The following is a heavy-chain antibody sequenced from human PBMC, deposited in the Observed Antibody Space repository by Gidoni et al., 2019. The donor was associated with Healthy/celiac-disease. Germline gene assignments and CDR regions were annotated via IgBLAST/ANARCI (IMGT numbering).Heavy chain of an antibody. Sequence: EVQLVASGGGLVQPGGALRLSCAASGFTFSSYAMNWVRQAPGKGLEWVSYISSSGSTIYYADSVKGRFTISRDNAKNSLYLQMNSLRAEDTAVYYCARDQVRDGYNSYYYYGMDVWGQGTTVTVSS. CDR3: ARDQVRDGYNSYYYYGMDV. CDR2: ISSSGSTI. D-gene: IGHD5-12*01. V-gene: IGHV3-48*03. CDR1: GFTFSSYA. J-gene: IGHJ6*02.